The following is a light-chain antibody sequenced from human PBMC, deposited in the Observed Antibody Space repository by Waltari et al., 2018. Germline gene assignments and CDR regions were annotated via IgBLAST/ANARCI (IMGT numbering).Light chain of an antibody. CDR1: ISDVGGYNH. CDR3: CSYAGDFTYV. CDR2: DVS. J-gene: IGLJ1*01. V-gene: IGLV2-11*01. Sequence: QSALTQPRSVSGSPGQSVTISCTGTISDVGGYNHVSWYQQHPGEAPRLLISDVSKRPSGVPDRISGSKSGNTASLTISVLQAEDEADYYCCSYAGDFTYVFGTGTKVTVL.